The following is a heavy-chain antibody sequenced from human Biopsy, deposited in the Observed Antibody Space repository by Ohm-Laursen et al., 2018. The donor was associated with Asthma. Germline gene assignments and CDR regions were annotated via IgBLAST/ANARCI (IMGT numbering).Heavy chain of an antibody. Sequence: SLRLSCAASGFTFSSYAMSWGRQTPGKGLEWVATINGDGSQKSYVDPVTGRFTISRDNSKNSLHLEMNSLRAEDTAVYYCARESSVAGSSDFDYWGQGTLVTVSS. J-gene: IGHJ4*02. CDR3: ARESSVAGSSDFDY. CDR2: INGDGSQK. CDR1: GFTFSSYA. V-gene: IGHV3-7*01. D-gene: IGHD6-19*01.